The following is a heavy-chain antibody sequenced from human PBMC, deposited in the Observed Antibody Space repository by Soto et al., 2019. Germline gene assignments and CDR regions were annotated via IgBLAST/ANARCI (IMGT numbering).Heavy chain of an antibody. Sequence: QVQLVQSGAEVKTPGSSLKVSCTVSGSRFSNYVISWVRQAPGHGLEWLGRIIPIFNSTQYAQKFQGRVTITADKSTNMASLERSRLRSDDTAVYYCAREGRGKKAGYNGLVSLGYWGQGPLVTVSS. J-gene: IGHJ4*02. D-gene: IGHD2-2*02. V-gene: IGHV1-69*06. CDR1: GSRFSNYV. CDR2: IIPIFNST. CDR3: AREGRGKKAGYNGLVSLGY.